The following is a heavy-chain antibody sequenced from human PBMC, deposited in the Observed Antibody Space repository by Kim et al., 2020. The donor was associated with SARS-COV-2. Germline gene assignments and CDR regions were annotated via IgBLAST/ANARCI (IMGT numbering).Heavy chain of an antibody. J-gene: IGHJ5*02. Sequence: SETLSLTCTVSGGSISSYYWSWIRQPPGKGLEWIGYIYYSGSTNYNPSLKSRVTISVDTSKNQFSLKLSSVTAADTAVYYCARVIDGSGWYGWEIWFDPWGQGTLVTVSS. CDR1: GGSISSYY. D-gene: IGHD6-19*01. CDR2: IYYSGST. CDR3: ARVIDGSGWYGWEIWFDP. V-gene: IGHV4-59*01.